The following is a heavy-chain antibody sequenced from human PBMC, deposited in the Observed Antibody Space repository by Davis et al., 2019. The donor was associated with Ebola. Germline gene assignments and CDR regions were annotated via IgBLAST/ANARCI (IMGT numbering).Heavy chain of an antibody. CDR2: IWYDGSNK. CDR3: GRDGDCSSTSCYDTYYYYGMDV. J-gene: IGHJ6*02. D-gene: IGHD2-2*01. Sequence: PGGSLRLSCAASGFTFSSYGMHWVRQAPGKGLEWVAVIWYDGSNKYYADSVKGRFTISRDNSKNTLYLQMNSLRAEDTAVYYCGRDGDCSSTSCYDTYYYYGMDVWGQGTTVTVSS. V-gene: IGHV3-33*01. CDR1: GFTFSSYG.